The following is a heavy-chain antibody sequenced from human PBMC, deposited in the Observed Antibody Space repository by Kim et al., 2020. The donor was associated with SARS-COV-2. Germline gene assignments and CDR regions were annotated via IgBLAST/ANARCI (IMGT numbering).Heavy chain of an antibody. J-gene: IGHJ6*02. D-gene: IGHD3-10*01. Sequence: SETLSLTCTVSGGSISSGGYYWSWIRQHPGKGLEWIGYIYYSGSTYYNPSLKSRVTISVDTSKNQFSLKLSSVTAADTAVYYCARVPVRGVGDYYYYGMDVWGQGTTVTVSS. CDR3: ARVPVRGVGDYYYYGMDV. CDR2: IYYSGST. CDR1: GGSISSGGYY. V-gene: IGHV4-31*03.